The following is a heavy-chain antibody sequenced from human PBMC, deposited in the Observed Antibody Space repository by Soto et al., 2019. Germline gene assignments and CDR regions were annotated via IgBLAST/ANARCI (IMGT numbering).Heavy chain of an antibody. CDR1: GGSISSSSYY. V-gene: IGHV4-39*01. D-gene: IGHD3-9*01. CDR2: IYYSGST. Sequence: SETLSLTCTVSGGSISSSSYYWGWIRQPPGKGLEWIGSIYYSGSTYYNPSLKSRVTISVDTSKNQFSLKLSSVTAADTAVYYCASGQYFFWLLYGSFGWFDSWGQGTLVTVSS. J-gene: IGHJ5*01. CDR3: ASGQYFFWLLYGSFGWFDS.